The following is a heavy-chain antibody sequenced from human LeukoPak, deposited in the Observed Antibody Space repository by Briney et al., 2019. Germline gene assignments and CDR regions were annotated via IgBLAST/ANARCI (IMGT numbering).Heavy chain of an antibody. V-gene: IGHV1-2*02. D-gene: IGHD6-6*01. CDR1: GYTFTGYY. J-gene: IGHJ4*02. Sequence: ASVKVSCKASGYTFTGYYMRWVRQAPGQGLEWMGWINPNSGGTNYAQKFQGRVTMTRDTSISTAYMELSRLRSDDTAVYYCAREPYSSSSGFDYWGQGTLVTVSS. CDR3: AREPYSSSSGFDY. CDR2: INPNSGGT.